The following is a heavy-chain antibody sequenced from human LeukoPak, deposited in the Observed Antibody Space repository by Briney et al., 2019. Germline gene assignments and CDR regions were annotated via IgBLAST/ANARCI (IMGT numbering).Heavy chain of an antibody. D-gene: IGHD3-10*01. CDR1: GGTFSSYA. V-gene: IGHV1-69*01. J-gene: IGHJ4*02. CDR2: IIPIFGTA. Sequence: SVKVSCKASGGTFSSYAISWVRQAPGQGLEWMGGIIPIFGTANYAQKFQGRVTITADESTSTAYMELSSLRSEDTAVYYCARANYYGSGSYYTPDYWGQGTLVTVSS. CDR3: ARANYYGSGSYYTPDY.